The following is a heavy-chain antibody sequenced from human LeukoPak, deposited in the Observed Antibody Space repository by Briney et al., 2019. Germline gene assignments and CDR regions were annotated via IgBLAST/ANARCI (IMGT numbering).Heavy chain of an antibody. CDR2: ISSSSSTI. D-gene: IGHD1-1*01. J-gene: IGHJ6*02. CDR3: ARDRGLESLYADGMDV. CDR1: GFTFSSYS. V-gene: IGHV3-48*02. Sequence: QPGGSLRLSCAASGFTFSSYSMNWVRQAPGKGLEWVSYISSSSSTIYYADSVKGRFTISRDNAKNSLYLQMNSLRDEDTAVYYCARDRGLESLYADGMDVWGQGTTVTVSS.